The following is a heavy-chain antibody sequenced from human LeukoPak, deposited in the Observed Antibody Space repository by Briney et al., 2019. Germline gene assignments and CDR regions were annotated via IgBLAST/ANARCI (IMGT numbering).Heavy chain of an antibody. D-gene: IGHD5-12*01. Sequence: GGSLRLSCTASGFTFGDYAMSWFRQAPGKGLEWVGFIRSKAYGGTTEYAASVKGRFTISRDDSKSIAYLQMNSLKTEDTAVYYCTKGIYSGYDYNAFDYWGQGTLVTVSS. V-gene: IGHV3-49*03. CDR1: GFTFGDYA. CDR2: IRSKAYGGTT. J-gene: IGHJ4*02. CDR3: TKGIYSGYDYNAFDY.